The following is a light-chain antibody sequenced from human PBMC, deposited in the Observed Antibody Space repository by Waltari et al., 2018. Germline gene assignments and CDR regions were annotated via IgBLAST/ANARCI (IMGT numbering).Light chain of an antibody. Sequence: VLTQSPGTLSLSPGETATLSRSASQSVDTTYFAWYQQKPGQSPRLLIYKTSTRATGIPDRFSGSGSGTDFSLNIDMLEPGDSAVYFCQQFGGSPMYTFGQGTKLEI. J-gene: IGKJ2*01. CDR2: KTS. CDR3: QQFGGSPMYT. CDR1: QSVDTTY. V-gene: IGKV3-20*01.